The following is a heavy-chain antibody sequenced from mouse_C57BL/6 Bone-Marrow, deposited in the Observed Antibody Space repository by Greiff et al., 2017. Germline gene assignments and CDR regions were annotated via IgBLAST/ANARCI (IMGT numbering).Heavy chain of an antibody. Sequence: VQLQQSGAELVRPGASVKLSCTASGFNIKDDYMHWVKQRPEQGLEWIGWIDPENGDTEYASKFQGKATITADTSSNTAYLQRSSLTSEDTAVDYCTTDYDGYCDVWGTGTTITVSS. CDR3: TTDYDGYCDV. CDR2: IDPENGDT. J-gene: IGHJ1*03. CDR1: GFNIKDDY. D-gene: IGHD2-3*01. V-gene: IGHV14-4*01.